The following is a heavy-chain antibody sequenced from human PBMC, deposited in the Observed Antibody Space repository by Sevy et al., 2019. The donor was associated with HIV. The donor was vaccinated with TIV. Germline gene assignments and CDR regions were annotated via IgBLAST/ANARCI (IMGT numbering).Heavy chain of an antibody. Sequence: ASVKVSCKASGYTFTGYYMQWVRQAPGQGLEWMGWINPNSGGTNYAQKFQGRITMTRDTSISTAYLERNRLGSDDTAVYYCARDPNDILNEHAFDIWGQGTVVTVSS. D-gene: IGHD3-9*01. J-gene: IGHJ3*02. CDR1: GYTFTGYY. V-gene: IGHV1-2*02. CDR2: INPNSGGT. CDR3: ARDPNDILNEHAFDI.